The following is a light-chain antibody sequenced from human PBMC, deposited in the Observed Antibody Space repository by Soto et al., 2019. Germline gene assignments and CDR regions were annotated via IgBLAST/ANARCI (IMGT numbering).Light chain of an antibody. CDR1: QSVNSN. CDR3: QQYNNWPPYT. J-gene: IGKJ2*01. V-gene: IGKV3-15*01. CDR2: GAS. Sequence: DMVMTQSPATLSVSPGERATLSCRASQSVNSNLAWYQQKPGQAPSLLIYGASTRATGVPARFSGSGSGTEFTLTISSLQSEDFAVYYCQQYNNWPPYTFGQGTKLEIK.